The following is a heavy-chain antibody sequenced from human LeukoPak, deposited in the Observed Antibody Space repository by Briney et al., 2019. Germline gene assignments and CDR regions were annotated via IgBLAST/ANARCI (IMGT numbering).Heavy chain of an antibody. Sequence: SETLSLTCTVSGGSIISSGGYYYWSWIRQPPGKGLEWIGNIYHTGSTYYNPSLKSRSAISVDTSKNQFSLNLNSVTAADTAVYYCARAGSGDYGTYNRFDPWGQGTLVTVSS. CDR2: IYHTGST. D-gene: IGHD4-17*01. CDR3: ARAGSGDYGTYNRFDP. CDR1: GGSIISSGGYYY. V-gene: IGHV4-30-4*01. J-gene: IGHJ5*02.